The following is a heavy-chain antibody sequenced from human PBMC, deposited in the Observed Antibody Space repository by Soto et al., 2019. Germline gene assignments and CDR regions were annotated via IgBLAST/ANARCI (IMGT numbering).Heavy chain of an antibody. Sequence: SETLSLSCAVYGGFLSESYWTWIRQPPGKGLEWIGEINHVGGTNYNPSLKSRVTMSVDTSQNQFSLRLISVTAADTAMYFCVRIRYQLPSSVLWLDPWGQGTPVTVSS. D-gene: IGHD3-16*01. CDR1: GGFLSESY. J-gene: IGHJ5*02. CDR3: VRIRYQLPSSVLWLDP. CDR2: INHVGGT. V-gene: IGHV4-34*01.